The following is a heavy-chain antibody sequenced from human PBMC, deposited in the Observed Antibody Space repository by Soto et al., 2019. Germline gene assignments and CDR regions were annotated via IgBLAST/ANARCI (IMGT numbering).Heavy chain of an antibody. CDR2: VNPSGGST. D-gene: IGHD2-15*01. Sequence: ASVKVSCKASGYLFTAYSMHWVRLAPGQGLEWMGVVNPSGGSTKYAQNFQDRVTMTRDTSTTTIYMELSSLRSDDTAIYNCAREENCSGGTCYSEYFHRWGQGTLVTVSS. V-gene: IGHV1-46*01. CDR1: GYLFTAYS. CDR3: AREENCSGGTCYSEYFHR. J-gene: IGHJ1*01.